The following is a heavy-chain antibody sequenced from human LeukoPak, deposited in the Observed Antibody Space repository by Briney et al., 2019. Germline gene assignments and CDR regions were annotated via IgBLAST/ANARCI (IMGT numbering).Heavy chain of an antibody. CDR1: GGSFSGYY. D-gene: IGHD6-25*01. J-gene: IGHJ4*02. CDR2: INHSGST. Sequence: SETLSLTCAVYGGSFSGYYWSWIRQPPGKGLEWIGEINHSGSTNYNPSLKSRVTLSVDTSKNQFSLKLSSVTAADTAVYYCARGLSPGSGDYWGQGTLVTVSS. V-gene: IGHV4-34*01. CDR3: ARGLSPGSGDY.